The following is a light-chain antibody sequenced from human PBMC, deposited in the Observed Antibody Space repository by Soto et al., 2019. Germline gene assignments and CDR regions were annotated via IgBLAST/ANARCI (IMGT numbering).Light chain of an antibody. CDR3: QQGVSFPLT. Sequence: DLQMTQSPSSVSASVGDRVTIACRASQGISNWLAWYQHRPGKAPNLLIYAGSTLQTGVPSRFSGSGSGSDFTLTITSLQPEDSATYYCQQGVSFPLTFGGGTKVEIK. V-gene: IGKV1-12*01. CDR2: AGS. J-gene: IGKJ4*01. CDR1: QGISNW.